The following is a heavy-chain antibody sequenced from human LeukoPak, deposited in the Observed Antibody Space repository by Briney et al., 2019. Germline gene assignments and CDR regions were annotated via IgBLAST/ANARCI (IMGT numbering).Heavy chain of an antibody. V-gene: IGHV3-15*07. Sequence: GGSLRLSCAASGFTFSNVWMNWARQAPGKGLEWVGRIKNDGDGGTAEYADRVKDRFSISKDDSTNAQFLQMNSLKIEDTAMYFCTTSGARVGFDSSSNLPFDHWGQGSLASVSS. CDR1: GFTFSNVW. J-gene: IGHJ4*02. CDR3: TTSGARVGFDSSSNLPFDH. CDR2: IKNDGDGGTA. D-gene: IGHD3-22*01.